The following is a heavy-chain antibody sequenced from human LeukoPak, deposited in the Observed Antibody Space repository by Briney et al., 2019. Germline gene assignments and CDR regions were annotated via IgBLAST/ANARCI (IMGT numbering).Heavy chain of an antibody. D-gene: IGHD3-16*01. CDR3: ARGGVYSAED. Sequence: SSETLSLTCTVSGGSISSYYWSWIRQPPGKGLEWIGYIYYSGSTNYNPSLKSRVTISVDTSKNQFSLKLSSVTAADTAVYYCARGGVYSAEDWGQGTLVTVSS. J-gene: IGHJ4*02. CDR2: IYYSGST. CDR1: GGSISSYY. V-gene: IGHV4-59*08.